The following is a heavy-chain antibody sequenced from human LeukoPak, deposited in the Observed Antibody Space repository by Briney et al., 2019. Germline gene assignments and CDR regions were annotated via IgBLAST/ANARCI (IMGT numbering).Heavy chain of an antibody. Sequence: GGSLRLSCAASGYTVSNNYMTWVRQAPGKGLEWVSVIYSGNRTKYADSVKGRFIISRDNSKNTLLFQMNSLRAEDTAVYYCARLTSGNGLDVWGRGTTVTVS. D-gene: IGHD3-3*01. J-gene: IGHJ6*02. CDR2: IYSGNRT. CDR1: GYTVSNNY. V-gene: IGHV3-66*04. CDR3: ARLTSGNGLDV.